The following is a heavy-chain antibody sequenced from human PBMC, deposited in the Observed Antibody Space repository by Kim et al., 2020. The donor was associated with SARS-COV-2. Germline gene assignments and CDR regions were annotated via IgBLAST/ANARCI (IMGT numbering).Heavy chain of an antibody. D-gene: IGHD3-16*01. J-gene: IGHJ6*01. CDR2: INHSGST. CDR1: GGSFSGYY. Sequence: SETLSLTCAVYGGSFSGYYWSWIRQPPGKGLEWIGEINHSGSTNYNPSLKSRVTISVDTSKNQFSLKLSSVTAADTAVYYCARRRVCSSFGGVVYSFYY. CDR3: ARRRVCSSFGGVVYSFYY. V-gene: IGHV4-34*01.